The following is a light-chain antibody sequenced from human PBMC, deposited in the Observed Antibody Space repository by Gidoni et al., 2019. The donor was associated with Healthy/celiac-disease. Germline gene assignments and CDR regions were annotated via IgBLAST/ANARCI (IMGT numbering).Light chain of an antibody. CDR3: QQRSNWPLLCS. Sequence: EIVLTQSPATLSLSPGERATLSCRASQSVSSYLAWYQQKPGKAPRLLIYDASNRATGIPARFSGSGSGTDFALTISSLEPEDFAVYYCQQRSNWPLLCSFGQGTKLEIK. CDR1: QSVSSY. V-gene: IGKV3-11*01. CDR2: DAS. J-gene: IGKJ2*04.